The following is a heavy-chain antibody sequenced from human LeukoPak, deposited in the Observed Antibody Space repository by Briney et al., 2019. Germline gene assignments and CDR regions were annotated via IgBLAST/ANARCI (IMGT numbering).Heavy chain of an antibody. J-gene: IGHJ4*02. CDR1: EFTIRDHY. CDR2: ISGSGSTI. Sequence: GGSLRLSCADSEFTIRDHYVSWIRQAPGKGLEWVSYISGSGSTIYYGDSVKGRFTISRDDAKKSVYLQMNSLRAEDTAVYYCAKGSGGTMVRGVRPYYFDYWGQGTLVTVSS. V-gene: IGHV3-11*04. CDR3: AKGSGGTMVRGVRPYYFDY. D-gene: IGHD3-10*01.